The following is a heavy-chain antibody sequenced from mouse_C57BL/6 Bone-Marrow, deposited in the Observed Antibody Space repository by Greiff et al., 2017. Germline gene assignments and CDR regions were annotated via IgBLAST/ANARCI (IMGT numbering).Heavy chain of an antibody. CDR3: ARHHPYFDY. Sequence: QVQLQQSGAELVRPGTSVKVSCKASGYAFTNYLIEWVKQRPGQGLEWIGVINPGSGGTNYNEKFKGKATLTADKSSSTAYMQLSSLTSEDSAVXFCARHHPYFDYWGQGTTLTVSS. V-gene: IGHV1-54*01. CDR2: INPGSGGT. CDR1: GYAFTNYL. J-gene: IGHJ2*01.